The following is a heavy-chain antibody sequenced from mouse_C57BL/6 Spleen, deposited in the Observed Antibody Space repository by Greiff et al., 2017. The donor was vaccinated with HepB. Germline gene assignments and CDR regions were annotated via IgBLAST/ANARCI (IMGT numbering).Heavy chain of an antibody. CDR2: INPGSGGT. CDR1: GYAFTNYL. J-gene: IGHJ1*03. CDR3: TRDYGSSYGRWYFDV. D-gene: IGHD1-1*01. V-gene: IGHV1-54*01. Sequence: QVQLKESGAELVRPGTSVKVSCKASGYAFTNYLIEWVKQRPGQGLEWIGVINPGSGGTNYNEKFKGKATLTADKSSSTAYMQLSSLTSEDSAVYFCTRDYGSSYGRWYFDVWGTGTTVTVSS.